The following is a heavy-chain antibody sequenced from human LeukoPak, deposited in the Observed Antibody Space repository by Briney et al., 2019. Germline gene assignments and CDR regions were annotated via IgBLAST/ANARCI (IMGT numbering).Heavy chain of an antibody. Sequence: NPSETLSLTCTVSGGSISSYYWSWIRQPPGKGLEWIGYIYYSGSTNYNPSLKSRVTISVDTSKNQFSLKLSSVTAADTAVYYCAGLGYCSSTSCDDAFDIWGQGTMVTVSS. D-gene: IGHD2-2*01. CDR3: AGLGYCSSTSCDDAFDI. V-gene: IGHV4-59*01. J-gene: IGHJ3*02. CDR1: GGSISSYY. CDR2: IYYSGST.